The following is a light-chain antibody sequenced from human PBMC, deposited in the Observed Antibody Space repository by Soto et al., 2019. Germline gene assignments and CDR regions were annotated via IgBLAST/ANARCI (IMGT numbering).Light chain of an antibody. V-gene: IGLV1-36*01. J-gene: IGLJ2*01. CDR3: AAWDDSLNGVV. CDR1: SSNIGNNA. Sequence: QSVLTQPPSVSEAPRQRVTISCSGSSSNIGNNAVNWYQQLPGKAPKLLIYYDDLLPSGVSDRFSGSKSGTSASLAISGLQSEDEADDYCAAWDDSLNGVVFVGGTKLTVL. CDR2: YDD.